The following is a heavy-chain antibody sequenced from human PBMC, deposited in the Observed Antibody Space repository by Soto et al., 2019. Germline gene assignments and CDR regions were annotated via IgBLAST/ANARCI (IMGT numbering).Heavy chain of an antibody. J-gene: IGHJ6*02. D-gene: IGHD3-3*01. CDR3: ASGWWSGYYHLDYYYGMDV. Sequence: HPGGSLRLSCAASGFTFSSYWMSWVRQAPGKGLEWVANIKQDGSEKYYVDSVKGRFTISRDNAKNSPYLQMNSLRAEDTAVYYCASGWWSGYYHLDYYYGMDVWGQGTTVTVSS. CDR2: IKQDGSEK. CDR1: GFTFSSYW. V-gene: IGHV3-7*01.